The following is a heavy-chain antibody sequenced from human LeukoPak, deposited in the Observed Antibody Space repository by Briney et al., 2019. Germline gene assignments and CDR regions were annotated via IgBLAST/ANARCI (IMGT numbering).Heavy chain of an antibody. D-gene: IGHD3-22*01. CDR1: GGSISSSSYY. J-gene: IGHJ4*02. CDR3: ARAYYYDSSGYYY. V-gene: IGHV4-39*07. CDR2: IYHSGST. Sequence: SETVSLTCTVSGGSISSSSYYWGWIRQPPGKGLEWIGSIYHSGSTNYNPSLKSRVTISVDKSKSQFSLKLSSVTAADTAVYYCARAYYYDSSGYYYWGQGTLVTVSS.